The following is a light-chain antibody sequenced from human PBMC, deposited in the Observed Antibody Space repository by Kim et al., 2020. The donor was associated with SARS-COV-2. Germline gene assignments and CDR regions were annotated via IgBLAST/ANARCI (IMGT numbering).Light chain of an antibody. CDR2: GAS. J-gene: IGKJ2*01. V-gene: IGKV3-20*01. Sequence: IVLTQSPGTLSLSPGERATLSCRASQSVSNNYLAWYQHRPGQAPRLLIYGASSRATACPDRFSGSGSGTDFTLSISRMGPEDSTVYFCQQYGGSPPYTFGQGTKLEI. CDR1: QSVSNNY. CDR3: QQYGGSPPYT.